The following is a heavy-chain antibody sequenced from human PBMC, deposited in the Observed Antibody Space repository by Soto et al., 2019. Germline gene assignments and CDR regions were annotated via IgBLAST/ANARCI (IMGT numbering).Heavy chain of an antibody. CDR2: ISGSGGST. CDR3: AKGGRQQLVLRWFDP. CDR1: GFTFSSYA. D-gene: IGHD6-13*01. V-gene: IGHV3-23*01. J-gene: IGHJ5*02. Sequence: XXSLSLSCAASGFTFSSYAMHWVPQAPGKGLEWVSAISGSGGSTYYADSVKGRFTISRDNSKNTLYLQMNSLRAEDTAVYYCAKGGRQQLVLRWFDPWGQGTLVTVSS.